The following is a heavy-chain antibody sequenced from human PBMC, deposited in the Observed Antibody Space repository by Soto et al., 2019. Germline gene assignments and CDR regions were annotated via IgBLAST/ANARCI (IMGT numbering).Heavy chain of an antibody. CDR1: GGSISSYY. D-gene: IGHD3-10*01. Sequence: PSETLSLTCTVSGGSISSYYWSWIRQPPGKGLEWIGYIYYSGSTNYNPSLKSRVTISEDTSKNQFSLKLSSVTAADTAVYYCARAITRVRGVIMYSYYGMYVWGQGTTVTVSS. V-gene: IGHV4-59*01. J-gene: IGHJ6*02. CDR2: IYYSGST. CDR3: ARAITRVRGVIMYSYYGMYV.